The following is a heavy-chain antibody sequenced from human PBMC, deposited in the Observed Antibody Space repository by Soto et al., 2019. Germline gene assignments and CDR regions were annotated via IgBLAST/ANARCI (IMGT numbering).Heavy chain of an antibody. D-gene: IGHD2-8*01. J-gene: IGHJ4*02. CDR3: ARASGHIYATLHGPFDH. Sequence: GGSLRLSCAASGFTFNRHPLHWVRQAPGKGLEWVAVISHDGNNKYYADSVKGRFTISRDNSMNMLYLQMHGLRTEDTAIFYCARASGHIYATLHGPFDHWGQGVLVTVSS. V-gene: IGHV3-30-3*01. CDR2: ISHDGNNK. CDR1: GFTFNRHP.